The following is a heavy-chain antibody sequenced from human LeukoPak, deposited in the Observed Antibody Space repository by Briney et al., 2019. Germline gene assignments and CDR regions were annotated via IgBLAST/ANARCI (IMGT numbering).Heavy chain of an antibody. D-gene: IGHD3-3*01. Sequence: SETLSLTCTVSGGSISSYYWSWIRQPPGKGLEWIGYIYYSGGTNYNPSLKSRVTISVDTSKNQFSLKLSSVTAADTAVYYCARAESGITIFGVAPAPDVWGKGTTVTVSS. CDR2: IYYSGGT. CDR1: GGSISSYY. J-gene: IGHJ6*04. V-gene: IGHV4-59*01. CDR3: ARAESGITIFGVAPAPDV.